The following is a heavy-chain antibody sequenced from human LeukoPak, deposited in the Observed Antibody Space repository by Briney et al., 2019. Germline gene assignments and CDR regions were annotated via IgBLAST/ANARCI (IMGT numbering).Heavy chain of an antibody. CDR1: GYTFNTFQ. D-gene: IGHD6-13*01. J-gene: IGHJ4*02. CDR3: ARPRTSSLYFCDY. V-gene: IGHV1-46*02. Sequence: ASVTVSNKASGYTFNTFQISWVRQAPGQGLEWMGIINPSGGGAFYAQKFQGRVTMTRDTSTSTAYMELSSLRSEDTAVYYCARPRTSSLYFCDYWPKGTGVSVSS. CDR2: INPSGGGA.